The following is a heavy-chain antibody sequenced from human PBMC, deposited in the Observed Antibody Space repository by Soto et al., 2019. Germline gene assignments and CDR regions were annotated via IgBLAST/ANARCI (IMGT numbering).Heavy chain of an antibody. D-gene: IGHD6-19*01. Sequence: QVQLEQSEAEVKKPGASVKVSCKATGYTFSSYGISWVRRAPGQGLEWMGWISGYNGNTNYELKFQDRVTMTTDTSTNTAYMELRSLRSDDTAVYYCAREGIGVYYYEGMDVWGQGTTATVSS. V-gene: IGHV1-18*01. J-gene: IGHJ6*02. CDR2: ISGYNGNT. CDR1: GYTFSSYG. CDR3: AREGIGVYYYEGMDV.